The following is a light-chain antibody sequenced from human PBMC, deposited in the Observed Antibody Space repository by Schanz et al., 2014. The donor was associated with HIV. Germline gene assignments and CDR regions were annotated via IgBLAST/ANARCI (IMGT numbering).Light chain of an antibody. J-gene: IGLJ2*01. Sequence: QSALTQPRSVSGSPGQSVAISCTGTSSDVGGYNYVSWYQQHPGKAPKLMIYEVTKRSAGASVRFSGSKSGNTAFLTISGLQDDDEAEYFCSSYSSTSTLGVFGGGTKLTVL. V-gene: IGLV2-11*01. CDR1: SSDVGGYNY. CDR3: SSYSSTSTLGV. CDR2: EVT.